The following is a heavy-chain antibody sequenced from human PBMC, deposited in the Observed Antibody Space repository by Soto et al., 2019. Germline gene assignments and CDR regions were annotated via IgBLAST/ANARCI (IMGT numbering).Heavy chain of an antibody. J-gene: IGHJ4*02. CDR2: INAGNGNT. Sequence: QVQLVQSGAEEKKPGASVKVSCKSSGYTFTSYAMHWVRQAPGQWLEWMGWINAGNGNTKYSQKFQGRVTITRDTSASTAYMDLSSLRSEHTAEYYCARSIVVVTALDYWGQGTLVTVSS. CDR3: ARSIVVVTALDY. CDR1: GYTFTSYA. V-gene: IGHV1-3*05. D-gene: IGHD2-21*02.